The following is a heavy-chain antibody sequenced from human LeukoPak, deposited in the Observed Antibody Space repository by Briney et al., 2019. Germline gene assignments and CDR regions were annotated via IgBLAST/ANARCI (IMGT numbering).Heavy chain of an antibody. CDR3: ARGPITTRSHFDY. J-gene: IGHJ4*02. CDR1: GGTFSSYA. D-gene: IGHD3-22*01. Sequence: SVKVSCKASGGTFSSYAISWVRQAPGQGLEWMGGIIPIFATADYAQKFQGRVTITADESTSTAYMELSSLRSEDTAVYYCARGPITTRSHFDYWGQGTLVTVSS. V-gene: IGHV1-69*13. CDR2: IIPIFATA.